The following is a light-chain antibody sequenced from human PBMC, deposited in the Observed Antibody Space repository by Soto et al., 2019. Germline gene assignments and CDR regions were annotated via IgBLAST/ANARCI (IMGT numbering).Light chain of an antibody. CDR2: AVS. V-gene: IGLV2-14*01. Sequence: QSALTQPASVSGSPGQSITISCTGTHSDVGGYNYVSWYHQHPGKVPKLMIFAVSDRPSGVSNRFSGSKSGNTASLTISGLQAEDEADYYCCSYTTSATLVFGGGTKLTVL. CDR1: HSDVGGYNY. J-gene: IGLJ2*01. CDR3: CSYTTSATLV.